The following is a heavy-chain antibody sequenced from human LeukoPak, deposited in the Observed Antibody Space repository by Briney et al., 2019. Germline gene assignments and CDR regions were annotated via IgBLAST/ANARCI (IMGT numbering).Heavy chain of an antibody. CDR1: GFTFSSYW. V-gene: IGHV3-74*01. CDR2: INSDGSST. J-gene: IGHJ4*02. D-gene: IGHD3-10*01. CDR3: ARDGGYGSGSYYHIGFDY. Sequence: GGSLRLSCAASGFTFSSYWMHWVRQAPGKGLVWVSRINSDGSSTSYADSVKGRFTISRDNAKNTLYLQMNSLRAEDTAVYYCARDGGYGSGSYYHIGFDYWGQGTLVTVSS.